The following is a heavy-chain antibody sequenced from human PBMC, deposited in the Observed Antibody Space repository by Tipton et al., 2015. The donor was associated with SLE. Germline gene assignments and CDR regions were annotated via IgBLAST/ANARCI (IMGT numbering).Heavy chain of an antibody. Sequence: SLRLSCAASGFTFSSQAMSWVRQAPGKGLEWVSAISGRGDYTYYADSVKGRFTISRDNSKDTLYLQMNSLRAEDTAVYYCAKNRYCGGGTCFASYFDLWGQGTPVTVSS. D-gene: IGHD2-21*01. CDR1: GFTFSSQA. V-gene: IGHV3-23*01. CDR3: AKNRYCGGGTCFASYFDL. CDR2: ISGRGDYT. J-gene: IGHJ4*02.